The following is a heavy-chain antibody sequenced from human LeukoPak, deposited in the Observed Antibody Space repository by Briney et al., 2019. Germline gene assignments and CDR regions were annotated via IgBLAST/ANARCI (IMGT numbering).Heavy chain of an antibody. D-gene: IGHD6-25*01. J-gene: IGHJ4*02. CDR3: ARVEAAAAAFDY. CDR2: IIPIFGTA. CDR1: GGTFSSYA. Sequence: ASVKVSCKASGGTFSSYAISWVRQAPGQGLEWMGGIIPIFGTANYAQKFQGRVTITADKSTSTAYMELSSLRSEDTAVYYCARVEAAAAAFDYWGQGTLVTVSS. V-gene: IGHV1-69*06.